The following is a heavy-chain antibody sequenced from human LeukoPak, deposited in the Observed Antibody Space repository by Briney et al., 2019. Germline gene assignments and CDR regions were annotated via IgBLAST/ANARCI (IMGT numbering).Heavy chain of an antibody. CDR2: ISAYNGNT. CDR3: ARDEQLVGALLVGPDAFDI. J-gene: IGHJ3*02. CDR1: GYTFTSYG. V-gene: IGHV1-18*01. D-gene: IGHD1-26*01. Sequence: GASVKVSCKASGYTFTSYGISWVRQAPGQGLEWMGWISAYNGNTNYAQKLQGRVTMTTDTSTSTAYMELRSLRSDDTAVYYCARDEQLVGALLVGPDAFDIWGQGTMVTVSS.